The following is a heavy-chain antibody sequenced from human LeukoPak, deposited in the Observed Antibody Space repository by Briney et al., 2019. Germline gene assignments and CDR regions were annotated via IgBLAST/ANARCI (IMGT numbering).Heavy chain of an antibody. D-gene: IGHD6-13*01. CDR1: GSTFSSYG. V-gene: IGHV3-30*18. Sequence: GGSLRLSCAASGSTFSSYGMHWVRQAPGKGLEWVAVISYDGSNKYYADSVKGRFTISRDNSKNTLYLQMNSLRAEDTAVYYCAKDAAAAGTFDYWGQGTLVTVSS. J-gene: IGHJ4*02. CDR3: AKDAAAAGTFDY. CDR2: ISYDGSNK.